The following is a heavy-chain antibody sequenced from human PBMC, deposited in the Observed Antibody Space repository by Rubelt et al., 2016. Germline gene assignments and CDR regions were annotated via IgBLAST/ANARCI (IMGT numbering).Heavy chain of an antibody. D-gene: IGHD6-6*01. V-gene: IGHV1-69*04. Sequence: EVRKPGSSVKVSCKASGVTFSSSPMSWVRQAPGQGLEWMGRIIPFLGKPNYAQKFQGRVSMTRDTSTSTFYMEVSSLRSEDTAVYYCARDVRVEAAPPYYYGMDVWGQGTTVTVSS. CDR1: GVTFSSSP. J-gene: IGHJ6*02. CDR3: ARDVRVEAAPPYYYGMDV. CDR2: IIPFLGKP.